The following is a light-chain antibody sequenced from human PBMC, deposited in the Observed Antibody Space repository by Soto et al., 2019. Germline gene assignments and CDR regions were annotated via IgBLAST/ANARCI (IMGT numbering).Light chain of an antibody. CDR2: GAS. V-gene: IGKV3D-15*01. CDR1: QSVSSN. Sequence: EIVMTQSPATLSVSPGERATLSCRASQSVSSNLAWYQQKPAQAPRLLIYGASTRATGIPARFSGSGSGTEFTLTISSLQSEDFAVYYCQQYNNWPPSITFGQGTRLEI. CDR3: QQYNNWPPSIT. J-gene: IGKJ5*01.